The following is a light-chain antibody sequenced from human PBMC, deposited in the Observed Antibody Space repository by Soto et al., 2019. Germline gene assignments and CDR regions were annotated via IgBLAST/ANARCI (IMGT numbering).Light chain of an antibody. Sequence: DIQMSQSPSSLSASVGDRVIITCRASQSISDYLNWYQQKPGKAPKLLICATSTLQSGVPSRFSGSGSGTNFSLTISRLQPEDFATYYCQQSYDTPRTFGQGTKVDIK. CDR1: QSISDY. J-gene: IGKJ1*01. CDR2: ATS. CDR3: QQSYDTPRT. V-gene: IGKV1-39*01.